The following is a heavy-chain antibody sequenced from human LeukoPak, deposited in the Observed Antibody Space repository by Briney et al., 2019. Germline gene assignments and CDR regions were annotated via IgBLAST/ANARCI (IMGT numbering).Heavy chain of an antibody. CDR2: ISSSSSYI. V-gene: IGHV3-21*01. J-gene: IGHJ4*02. CDR1: GFTFSSYS. Sequence: GGSLRLSCAASGFTFSSYSMNWVRQAPGKGLEWVSSISSSSSYIYYADSVKGRFTISRDNAKNSLYLQMNSLRAEDTALYYCAREGLRAYYFDYWGQGTLVTVSS. CDR3: AREGLRAYYFDY.